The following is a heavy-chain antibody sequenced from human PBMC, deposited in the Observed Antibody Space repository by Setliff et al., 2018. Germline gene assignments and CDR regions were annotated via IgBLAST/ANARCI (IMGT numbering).Heavy chain of an antibody. CDR2: IYTSWTT. CDR1: GDSISSRRSY. V-gene: IGHV4-61*09. CDR3: AICRYQVPYNY. J-gene: IGHJ4*02. Sequence: SETLSLTCTVSGDSISSRRSYWGWFRQPAGKGLEWIGQIYTSWTTYYNPSLKSRVTISVDTSKNQFSLRLSSVTAADTAVYYCAICRYQVPYNYWGQGSLVTVSS. D-gene: IGHD2-2*01.